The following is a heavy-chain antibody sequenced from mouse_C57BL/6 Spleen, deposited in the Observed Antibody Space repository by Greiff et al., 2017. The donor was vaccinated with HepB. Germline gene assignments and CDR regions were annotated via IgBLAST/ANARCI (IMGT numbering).Heavy chain of an antibody. CDR1: GYTFTSYW. Sequence: QVQLQQPGAELVKPGASVKMSCKASGYTFTSYWITWVKQRPGQGLEWIGDIYPGSGSTNYNEKFKSKATLTVDTSSSTAYMQLSSLTSAVSAVYYCARFGGDYAMDYWGQGTSVTVSS. CDR2: IYPGSGST. D-gene: IGHD3-1*01. V-gene: IGHV1-55*01. J-gene: IGHJ4*01. CDR3: ARFGGDYAMDY.